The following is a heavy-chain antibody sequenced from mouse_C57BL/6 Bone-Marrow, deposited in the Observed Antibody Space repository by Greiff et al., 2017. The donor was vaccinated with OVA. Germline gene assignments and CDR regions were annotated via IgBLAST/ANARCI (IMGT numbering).Heavy chain of an antibody. V-gene: IGHV5-12*01. CDR1: GFTFSDYY. CDR2: ISNGGGST. Sequence: EVKLMESGGGLVQPGGSLKLSCAASGFTFSDYYMYWVRQTPEKRLEWVAYISNGGGSTYYPDTVKGRFTISRDNAKNTLYLQMSRLKSEDTAMYYCARQDYGSSYTWYFDVWGTGTTVTVSS. J-gene: IGHJ1*03. D-gene: IGHD1-1*01. CDR3: ARQDYGSSYTWYFDV.